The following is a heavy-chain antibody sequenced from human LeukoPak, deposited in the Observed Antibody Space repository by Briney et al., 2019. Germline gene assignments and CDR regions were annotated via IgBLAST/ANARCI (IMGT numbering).Heavy chain of an antibody. CDR2: TYYRSNWHN. CDR1: GDSVSRNSAA. D-gene: IGHD3-10*01. J-gene: IGHJ4*02. Sequence: SQTLSLTCAISGDSVSRNSAAWNWIRQSPSRGLEWLGRTYYRSNWHNDYAVSVRSRITIDADTSKNHFSLELKSVTPEDTAVYYCARGSAAWLDFDYWGQGTPVTVSS. V-gene: IGHV6-1*01. CDR3: ARGSAAWLDFDY.